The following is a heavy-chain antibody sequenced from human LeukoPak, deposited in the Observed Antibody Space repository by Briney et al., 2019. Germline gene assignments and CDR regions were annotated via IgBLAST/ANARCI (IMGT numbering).Heavy chain of an antibody. CDR2: IVVGSGNT. CDR1: GFTFASSA. Sequence: ASVKVSCKASGFTFASSAVQWVRQARGQRLEWIGWIVVGSGNTNYAQKFQERVTITRDMSTSTAYMELSSLRSEDTAVYYCARGKGSGIYPNWGQGTLVTVSS. J-gene: IGHJ4*02. V-gene: IGHV1-58*01. CDR3: ARGKGSGIYPN. D-gene: IGHD2-15*01.